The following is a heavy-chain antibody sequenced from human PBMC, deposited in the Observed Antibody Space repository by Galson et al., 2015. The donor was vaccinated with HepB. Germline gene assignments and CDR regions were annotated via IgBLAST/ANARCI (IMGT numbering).Heavy chain of an antibody. CDR2: IPHHGSNE. CDR1: GSSFSGYG. Sequence: SLRLSCAASGSSFSGYGMHWVRQAPGKGLEWVAFIPHHGSNEYYADSVKGRFTVSRDNSKNTLFLHMNSLRPDDTAVYYCAAEGRNDACGISCYVDYWGQGTLVTVSS. D-gene: IGHD2-21*01. J-gene: IGHJ4*02. V-gene: IGHV3-30*03. CDR3: AAEGRNDACGISCYVDY.